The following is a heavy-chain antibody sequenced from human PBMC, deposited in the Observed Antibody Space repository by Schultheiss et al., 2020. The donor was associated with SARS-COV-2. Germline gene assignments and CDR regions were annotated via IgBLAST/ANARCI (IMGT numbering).Heavy chain of an antibody. CDR3: ARANWNYID. Sequence: GGSLRLSCAASGFTFSSYEMNWVRQAPGKGLEWVAVIWYDGSNKYYADSVKGRFTISRDNSKNTLYLQMNSLRAEDTAVYYCARANWNYIDWGQGTLVTVSS. D-gene: IGHD1-7*01. V-gene: IGHV3-33*08. CDR1: GFTFSSYE. J-gene: IGHJ4*02. CDR2: IWYDGSNK.